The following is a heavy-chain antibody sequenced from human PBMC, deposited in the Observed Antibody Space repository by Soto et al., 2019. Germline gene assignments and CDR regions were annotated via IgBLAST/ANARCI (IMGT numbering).Heavy chain of an antibody. CDR1: GFAFDNYA. V-gene: IGHV3-23*01. CDR3: ARATMIGLLSS. Sequence: LRLSCVASGFAFDNYAMSWVRQAPGKGLEWVSSISDSGGSTYYADSVKGRFTISRDNPKNTLYLQMNSLRAEDTAVYYCARATMIGLLSSWGQGTLVTVSS. J-gene: IGHJ5*02. CDR2: ISDSGGST. D-gene: IGHD3-22*01.